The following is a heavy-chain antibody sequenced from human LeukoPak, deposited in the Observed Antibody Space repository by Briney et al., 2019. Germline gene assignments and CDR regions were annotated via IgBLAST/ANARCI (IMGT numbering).Heavy chain of an antibody. Sequence: SETLSLTCAVYGGSFSGYYWSWIRQPPGKGREWIGEINHSGSTNYNPSLKSRVTISVDTSKNQSSLRLSSVTAADTAVYSCARDGCPTTKSGCVGNWFDPWGQGTLVTVSS. CDR3: ARDGCPTTKSGCVGNWFDP. CDR1: GGSFSGYY. J-gene: IGHJ5*02. CDR2: INHSGST. V-gene: IGHV4-34*01. D-gene: IGHD1-26*01.